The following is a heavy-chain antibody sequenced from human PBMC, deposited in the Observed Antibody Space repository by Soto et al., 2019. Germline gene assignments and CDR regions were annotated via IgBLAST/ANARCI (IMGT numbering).Heavy chain of an antibody. CDR3: ARERQLVLSYYYYGMDV. V-gene: IGHV3-23*01. CDR2: ISGSGGST. CDR1: GFTFSSYA. J-gene: IGHJ6*02. Sequence: GGSLRLSCAASGFTFSSYAMSWVRQAPGKGLEWVSAISGSGGSTYYADSVKGRFTISRDNSKNTLYLQMNSLRAEDTAVYYCARERQLVLSYYYYGMDVWGQGTTVTVSS. D-gene: IGHD6-6*01.